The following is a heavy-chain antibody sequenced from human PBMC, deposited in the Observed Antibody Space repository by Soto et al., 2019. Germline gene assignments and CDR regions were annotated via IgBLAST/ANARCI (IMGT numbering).Heavy chain of an antibody. CDR2: IIPAFGTT. J-gene: IGHJ6*02. V-gene: IGHV1-69*01. D-gene: IGHD2-2*02. CDR1: GGTFGIYA. CDR3: ARVPRQMLYGPTRNGMDV. Sequence: QVQLVQSGAAVSKPGSSVKVSCKASGGTFGIYAIGWVRQAPGQGLEWMGGIIPAFGTTKNAQKFQDRVDMTADESTNTVYMDLRGLRFDDTAVYYWARVPRQMLYGPTRNGMDVWGQGTTLIVSS.